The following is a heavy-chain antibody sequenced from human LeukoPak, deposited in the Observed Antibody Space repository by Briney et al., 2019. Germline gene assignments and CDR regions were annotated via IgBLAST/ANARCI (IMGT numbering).Heavy chain of an antibody. V-gene: IGHV4-59*01. D-gene: IGHD6-19*01. CDR3: ARSAGSGWYGIDS. CDR2: VYYTGNT. J-gene: IGHJ4*02. CDR1: GGSITNYY. Sequence: SETLSLTCTVSGGSITNYYWSWMRQPPGKGLEWIGYVYYTGNTNYNPSLKSRVTISLDTSKNQFSLKLTSVTAADTAMYYCARSAGSGWYGIDSWGQGTLVTVSS.